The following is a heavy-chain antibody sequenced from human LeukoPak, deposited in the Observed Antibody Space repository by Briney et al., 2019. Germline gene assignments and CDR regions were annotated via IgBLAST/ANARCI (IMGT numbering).Heavy chain of an antibody. CDR2: IKNDGSGI. D-gene: IGHD2-21*01. V-gene: IGHV3-74*01. Sequence: GRSLRLSCAASGFTFSSYSMNWVRQAPGKGLVWVARIKNDGSGIIYADSVEGRFTISRDNARNTLYLQMNSLRAEDTAVYYCARERGVSHPFDYWGQGTLVTVSS. CDR1: GFTFSSYS. J-gene: IGHJ4*02. CDR3: ARERGVSHPFDY.